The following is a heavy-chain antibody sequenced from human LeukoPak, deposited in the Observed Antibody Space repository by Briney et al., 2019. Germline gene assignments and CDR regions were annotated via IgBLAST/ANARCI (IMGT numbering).Heavy chain of an antibody. CDR2: IIPILGIA. CDR1: GYTFTSYG. V-gene: IGHV1-69*04. Sequence: ASVKVSCKASGYTFTSYGISWVRQAPGQGLEWMGRIIPILGIANYAQKFQGRVTITADKSTSTAYMELSSPRSEDTAVYYCASSIAAHTYYYYGMDVWGQGTTVTVSS. CDR3: ASSIAAHTYYYYGMDV. J-gene: IGHJ6*02. D-gene: IGHD2-15*01.